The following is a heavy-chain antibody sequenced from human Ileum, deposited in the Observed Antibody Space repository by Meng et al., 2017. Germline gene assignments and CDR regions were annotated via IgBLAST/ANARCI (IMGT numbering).Heavy chain of an antibody. CDR1: GFTFADYA. J-gene: IGHJ4*02. Sequence: EVQLLESGGGLVQLGGSLRLSCTGSGFTFADYAINWVRQAPGKGLEWGSAISGNGAAKLYADSAKGRFTISRDNSKNSIYMEMYTLRVEDTAIYYCARWTYHYDFWGQGTLVTVSS. D-gene: IGHD2-2*02. CDR2: ISGNGAAK. V-gene: IGHV3-23*01. CDR3: ARWTYHYDF.